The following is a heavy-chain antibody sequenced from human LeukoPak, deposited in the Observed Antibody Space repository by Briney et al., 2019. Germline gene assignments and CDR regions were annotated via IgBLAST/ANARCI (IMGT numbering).Heavy chain of an antibody. V-gene: IGHV3-23*01. CDR3: AKDFSGYTVTTSLDY. CDR1: GFTFRSYA. D-gene: IGHD4-17*01. Sequence: GGSLRLSCAASGFTFRSYAMSWVRQAPGKGLEWASAIGGSGGSTNFADSVKGRFTISRDNSKNTLYLQINSLRAEDTAVYYCAKDFSGYTVTTSLDYWGQGTLVTVSS. J-gene: IGHJ4*02. CDR2: IGGSGGST.